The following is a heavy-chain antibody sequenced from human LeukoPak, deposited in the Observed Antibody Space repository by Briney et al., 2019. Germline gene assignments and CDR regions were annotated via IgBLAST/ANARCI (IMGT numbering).Heavy chain of an antibody. J-gene: IGHJ6*03. D-gene: IGHD6-6*01. CDR3: ARDVKWAARRYYYYMDV. Sequence: SETLSLTCAVYGGSFSGYYWSWIRQPPGKGLEWIGSIYYSGSTYYNPSLKSRVTISVDTSKNQFSLKLSSVTAADTAVYYCARDVKWAARRYYYYMDVWGKGTTVTVSS. V-gene: IGHV4-34*01. CDR1: GGSFSGYY. CDR2: IYYSGST.